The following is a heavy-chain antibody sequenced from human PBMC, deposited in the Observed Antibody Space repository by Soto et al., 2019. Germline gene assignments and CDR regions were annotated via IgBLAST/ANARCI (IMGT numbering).Heavy chain of an antibody. J-gene: IGHJ5*02. V-gene: IGHV4-31*03. CDR1: GGSISSGGYY. CDR2: IYYSGST. Sequence: QVQLQESGPGLVKPSQTLSLTCTVSGGSISSGGYYWSWIRQHPGKGLEWIGYIYYSGSTYYNPSLKTRVTISVDTSKNQFSRKLSSVTAADTAVYYCARSNYDSRGSTSFDPWGQGTLVTVSS. CDR3: ARSNYDSRGSTSFDP. D-gene: IGHD3-22*01.